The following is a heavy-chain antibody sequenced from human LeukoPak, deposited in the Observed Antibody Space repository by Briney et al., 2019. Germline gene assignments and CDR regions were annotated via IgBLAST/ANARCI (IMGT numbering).Heavy chain of an antibody. CDR1: GGSFSGYY. CDR2: INHSGST. Sequence: SETLSLTCAVYGGSFSGYYWSWIRQPPGKGLEWTGEINHSGSTNYNPSLKSRVTISVDTSKNQFSLKLSSVTAADTAVYYCASLWPYQLSAFDIWGQGTMVTVSS. J-gene: IGHJ3*02. V-gene: IGHV4-34*01. D-gene: IGHD2-2*01. CDR3: ASLWPYQLSAFDI.